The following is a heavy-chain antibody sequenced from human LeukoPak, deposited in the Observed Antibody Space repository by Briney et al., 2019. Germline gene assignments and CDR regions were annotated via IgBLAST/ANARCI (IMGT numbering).Heavy chain of an antibody. V-gene: IGHV3-23*01. CDR2: ISGSGGST. CDR1: GFTFSSYA. J-gene: IGHJ4*02. CDR3: AKDFDGSLVFGY. Sequence: PGGSLRLSRAASGFTFSSYAMSWVRQAPGKGLEWVSAISGSGGSTYYADSVKGRFTISRDNSKNTLYLQMNSLRAEDTAVYYCAKDFDGSLVFGYWGQGTLVTVSS. D-gene: IGHD2-15*01.